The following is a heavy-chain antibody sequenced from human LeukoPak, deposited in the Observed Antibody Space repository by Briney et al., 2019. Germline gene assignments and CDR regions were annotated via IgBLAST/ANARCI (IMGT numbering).Heavy chain of an antibody. CDR1: GYTFTSYA. D-gene: IGHD3-9*01. J-gene: IGHJ6*02. V-gene: IGHV1-3*01. CDR2: INAGNGNT. CDR3: ASSALRYFDPYYYYGMDV. Sequence: ASVKVSCKASGYTFTSYAMHWVRQAPGQRLEWMGWINAGNGNTKYSQKFQGRVTITRDTSASTAYMELSSLRSEDTAVYYCASSALRYFDPYYYYGMDVWGQGTTVTVSS.